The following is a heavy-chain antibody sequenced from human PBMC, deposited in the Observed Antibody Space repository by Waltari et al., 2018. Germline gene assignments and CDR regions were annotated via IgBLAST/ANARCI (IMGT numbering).Heavy chain of an antibody. CDR1: GYTLTELS. CDR3: ATDGPLSGSYYGAYYFDY. J-gene: IGHJ4*02. V-gene: IGHV1-24*01. Sequence: QVQLVQSGAEVKKPGASVKVSCQVSGYTLTELSMHWVRQAPGTGLEWMGSFDPEDGETIYAQKFQGRVTMTEDTSTDTAYMELSSLRSEDTAVYYCATDGPLSGSYYGAYYFDYWGQGTLVTVSS. CDR2: FDPEDGET. D-gene: IGHD1-26*01.